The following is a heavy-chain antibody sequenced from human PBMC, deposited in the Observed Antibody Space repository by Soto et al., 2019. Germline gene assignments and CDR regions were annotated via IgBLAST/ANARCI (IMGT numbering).Heavy chain of an antibody. J-gene: IGHJ3*02. CDR1: GGTFSSYT. CDR3: ARGRDSGAVTGTNYDSSGYDAFDI. CDR2: IIPILGIA. V-gene: IGHV1-69*02. D-gene: IGHD3-22*01. Sequence: QVQLVQSGAEVKKPGSSVKVSCKASGGTFSSYTISWVRQAPGQGLEWMGRIIPILGIANYAQKFQGRVTITADKSTSTAYMELSSLRSEDTAVYYCARGRDSGAVTGTNYDSSGYDAFDIWGQGTMVTVSS.